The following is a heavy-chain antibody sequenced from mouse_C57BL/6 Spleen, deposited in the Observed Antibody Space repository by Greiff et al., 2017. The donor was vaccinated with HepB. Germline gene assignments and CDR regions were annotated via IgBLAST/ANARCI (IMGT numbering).Heavy chain of an antibody. V-gene: IGHV1-26*01. CDR1: GYTFTDYY. Sequence: EVQLQQSGPELVKPGASVKISCKASGYTFTDYYMNWVKQSHGKSLEWIGDINPNNGGTSYNQKFKGKATLTVDKSSSTAYMELRSLTSEDSAVYYCARVPGRDYFDYWGQGTTLTVSS. CDR3: ARVPGRDYFDY. CDR2: INPNNGGT. J-gene: IGHJ2*01. D-gene: IGHD4-1*01.